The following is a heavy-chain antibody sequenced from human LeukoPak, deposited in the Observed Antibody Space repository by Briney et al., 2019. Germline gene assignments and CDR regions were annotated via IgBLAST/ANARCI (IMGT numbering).Heavy chain of an antibody. D-gene: IGHD3-10*01. CDR2: ISGSGGST. J-gene: IGHJ4*02. V-gene: IGHV3-23*01. CDR3: ARDVGYFGSGSYPDYFDY. CDR1: GFTFDNYA. Sequence: RPGGSLRLSCAASGFTFDNYAMTWVRQGPGKGLEWIATISGSGGSTYYADSVKGRSTISRDNAKNSLYLQMNSLRAEDTAVYYCARDVGYFGSGSYPDYFDYWGQGILVTVSS.